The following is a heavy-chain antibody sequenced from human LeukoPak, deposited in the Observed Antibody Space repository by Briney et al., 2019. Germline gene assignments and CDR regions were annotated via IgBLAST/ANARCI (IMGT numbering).Heavy chain of an antibody. CDR1: GGSFSGYY. CDR3: ARDRRYYYDSSGYYSN. CDR2: INHSGST. D-gene: IGHD3-22*01. Sequence: PSETLSLTCAVYGGSFSGYYWSWIRQPPGKGLEWIGEINHSGSTNYNQSLKSRVTISVDTSKNHFSLKLSSVTAADTAVYYCARDRRYYYDSSGYYSNWGQGTLVTVSS. J-gene: IGHJ4*02. V-gene: IGHV4-34*01.